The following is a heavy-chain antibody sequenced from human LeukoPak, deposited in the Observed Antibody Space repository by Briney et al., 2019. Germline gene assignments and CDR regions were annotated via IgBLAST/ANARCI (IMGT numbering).Heavy chain of an antibody. V-gene: IGHV3-9*01. CDR1: GFTFDGYA. J-gene: IGHJ6*02. CDR2: ISWNSGTV. Sequence: PGGSLRLSCAASGFTFDGYAMHWVRQAPGKGLEWVSGISWNSGTVGHADSVKGRFTISRDNAKNSLYLQMNSLRPEDTALYYCAKAALGGGYYNAIDVWGQGTTVTVSS. CDR3: AKAALGGGYYNAIDV. D-gene: IGHD3-10*01.